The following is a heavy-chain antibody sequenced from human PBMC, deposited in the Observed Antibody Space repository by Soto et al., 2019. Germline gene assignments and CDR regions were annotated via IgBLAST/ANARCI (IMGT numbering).Heavy chain of an antibody. J-gene: IGHJ4*02. Sequence: SETLSLTCTVSGGSITSSSYYWGWIRQPPGKGLEWIGSIYYSGRAYYSPSLKSRVTISVDTSKNQFSLKLSSVTAADTAVYYCARTYSSSWSPFDYWGQGTLVTVSS. V-gene: IGHV4-39*01. CDR2: IYYSGRA. D-gene: IGHD6-13*01. CDR3: ARTYSSSWSPFDY. CDR1: GGSITSSSYY.